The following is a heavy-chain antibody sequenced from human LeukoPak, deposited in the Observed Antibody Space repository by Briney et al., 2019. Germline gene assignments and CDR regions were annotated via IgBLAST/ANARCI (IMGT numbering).Heavy chain of an antibody. CDR3: ARSKGFGELSDAFDI. CDR1: GFTFRDYY. V-gene: IGHV3-11*01. CDR2: ISSSGSTI. Sequence: GGSLRLSCAASGFTFRDYYMSWIRQAPGKGLEWVSYISSSGSTIYYADSVKGRFTISRDNAKNSLYLQMNSLRAEDTAVYYCARSKGFGELSDAFDIWGQGTMVTVSS. D-gene: IGHD3-10*01. J-gene: IGHJ3*02.